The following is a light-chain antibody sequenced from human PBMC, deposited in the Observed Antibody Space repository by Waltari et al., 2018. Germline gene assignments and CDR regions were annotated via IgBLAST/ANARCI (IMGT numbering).Light chain of an antibody. J-gene: IGLJ1*01. Sequence: QSVLTQPPSVSGAPGQRVTISCTGTSSNIGAGYDVPWYQHPPGPPPKLPIYPNSHRPSGVPDRFSGSKSGTSASLAITGLQAEDEADYYCQSYDSSLSGSYVFGTGTKVTVL. CDR1: SSNIGAGYD. CDR3: QSYDSSLSGSYV. V-gene: IGLV1-40*01. CDR2: PNS.